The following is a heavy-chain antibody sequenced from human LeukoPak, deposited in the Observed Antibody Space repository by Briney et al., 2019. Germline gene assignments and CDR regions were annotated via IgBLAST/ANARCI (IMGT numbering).Heavy chain of an antibody. V-gene: IGHV3-30*18. CDR2: ISYDGSNK. D-gene: IGHD3-3*01. Sequence: PGRSLRLSCAASGFTFSSYGMHWVRQAPGKGLEWVAVISYDGSNKYYADSVKGRFTISRDNSKNTLYLQMNSLRAEDTAVYYCAKAGYDFWSGYYWGQGTLVTVSS. CDR1: GFTFSSYG. J-gene: IGHJ4*02. CDR3: AKAGYDFWSGYY.